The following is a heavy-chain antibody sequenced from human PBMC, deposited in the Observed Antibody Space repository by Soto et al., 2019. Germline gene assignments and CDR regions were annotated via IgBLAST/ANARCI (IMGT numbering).Heavy chain of an antibody. V-gene: IGHV1-46*01. Sequence: ASVKVSCKASGYTFTSYYMHWVRQALGQGLERMGIINPSGGSTSYAQKFQGRVTMTRDTSTSTVYMELSSLRSEDTAVYYCARDLRFGFGELCCYHYDGMDVRGQGTTVTVSS. D-gene: IGHD3-10*01. CDR1: GYTFTSYY. CDR2: INPSGGST. J-gene: IGHJ6*02. CDR3: ARDLRFGFGELCCYHYDGMDV.